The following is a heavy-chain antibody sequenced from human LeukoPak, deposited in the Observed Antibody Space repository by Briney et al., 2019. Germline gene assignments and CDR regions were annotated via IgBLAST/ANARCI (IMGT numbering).Heavy chain of an antibody. CDR3: ARVYYGGNPYFDY. V-gene: IGHV4-4*07. D-gene: IGHD4-23*01. CDR2: IYHSGST. CDR1: GGSISSYY. J-gene: IGHJ4*02. Sequence: SETLSLTCTVSGGSISSYYWSWIRQPAGKGLEWIGGIYHSGSTYYNPSLKSRVTMSVDTSKNQFSLQLRSVTAADTAVYYCARVYYGGNPYFDYWGQGTLVTVSS.